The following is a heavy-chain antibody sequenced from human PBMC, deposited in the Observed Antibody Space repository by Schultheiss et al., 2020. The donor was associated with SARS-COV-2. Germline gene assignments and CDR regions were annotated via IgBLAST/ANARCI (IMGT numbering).Heavy chain of an antibody. CDR2: IYYSGST. Sequence: SQTLSLTCPVSGGSISSGGYYWSWIRQHPGKGLEWIGYIYYSGSTYYNPSLKSRVTISADTSKNQFSLKLSSVTATDTAVYYCVSTSDIVVAVATTWGQGTLVTVSS. J-gene: IGHJ1*01. CDR3: VSTSDIVVAVATT. CDR1: GGSISSGGYY. V-gene: IGHV4-31*03. D-gene: IGHD2-15*01.